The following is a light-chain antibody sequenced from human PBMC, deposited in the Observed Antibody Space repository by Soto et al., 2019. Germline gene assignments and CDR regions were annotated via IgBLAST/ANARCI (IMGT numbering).Light chain of an antibody. CDR3: SSYTSSSTLV. Sequence: QSALTQPASVSGSPGQSITISCTGTSSDVGGYNYVSWYQQHPGKAPKLMIYDVSNRPSVVSNRFSGSTSGNTASLTISGLQAEDEADYYCSSYTSSSTLVFGGGTKVTVL. CDR2: DVS. J-gene: IGLJ2*01. V-gene: IGLV2-14*01. CDR1: SSDVGGYNY.